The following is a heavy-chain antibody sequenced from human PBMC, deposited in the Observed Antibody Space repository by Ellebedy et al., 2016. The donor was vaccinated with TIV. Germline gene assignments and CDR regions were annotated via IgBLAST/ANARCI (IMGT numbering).Heavy chain of an antibody. Sequence: GESLKISCTASGFSFSSFAMHWVRQAPGKGLEWVTDLSYDGTNEYYADSVKGRFTISRDNSKNTLYLQMNSLRAEDTAVSYCARDSTGLYLDYWGQGTLVTVSS. J-gene: IGHJ4*02. CDR2: LSYDGTNE. CDR3: ARDSTGLYLDY. CDR1: GFSFSSFA. D-gene: IGHD2-8*02. V-gene: IGHV3-30*03.